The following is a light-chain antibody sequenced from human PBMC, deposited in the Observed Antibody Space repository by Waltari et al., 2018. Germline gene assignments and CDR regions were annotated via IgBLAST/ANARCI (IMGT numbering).Light chain of an antibody. CDR2: DVT. CDR3: SSYATTRVI. Sequence: QSALTQPASVSGTPGQSITISCSGTGSDIGGNKYVSWYQQHPGEAPKVIIYDVTSRPSGVSDRFSGSKSGNTAFLTMSGLQAEDEADYYCSSYATTRVIFGGGTKVTVL. J-gene: IGLJ2*01. V-gene: IGLV2-14*03. CDR1: GSDIGGNKY.